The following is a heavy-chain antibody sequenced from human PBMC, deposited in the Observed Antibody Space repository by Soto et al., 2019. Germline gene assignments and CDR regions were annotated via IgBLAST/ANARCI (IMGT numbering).Heavy chain of an antibody. J-gene: IGHJ6*02. D-gene: IGHD2-2*01. Sequence: ASVKVSCKASGYTFTSYGISWVRQAPGQGLEWMGWISAYNGNTNYAQKLQGRVTMTTDTSTSTAYMELRSLRSDDTAVYYCARDGHGSYCSSTSCSYYYYYGMDVWGQGTTVTVSS. CDR3: ARDGHGSYCSSTSCSYYYYYGMDV. CDR2: ISAYNGNT. V-gene: IGHV1-18*04. CDR1: GYTFTSYG.